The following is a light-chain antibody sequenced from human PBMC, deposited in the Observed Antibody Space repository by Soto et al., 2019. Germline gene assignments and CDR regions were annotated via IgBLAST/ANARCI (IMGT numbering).Light chain of an antibody. CDR1: QSVLYSSNNKNY. V-gene: IGKV4-1*01. CDR2: WAS. CDR3: QQYYSPLLT. Sequence: DIVMTQSPDSLAVSLGERATINCKSSQSVLYSSNNKNYLAWYQQKPGQPPKLLIYWASTRESGVPDRFSGSGSGPDFTLTISSLQAEDVAVYYCQQYYSPLLTFGGGTKVEIK. J-gene: IGKJ4*01.